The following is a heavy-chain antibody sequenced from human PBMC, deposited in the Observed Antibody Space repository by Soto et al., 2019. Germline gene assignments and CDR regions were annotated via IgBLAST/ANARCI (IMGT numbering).Heavy chain of an antibody. CDR1: GFTFSSYA. Sequence: GGSLRLSCAASGFTFSSYAMSWVRQAPGKGLEWVSAISGSGGITYYADSVNGRFTISRDNSKNTLYLQMNSLRAEDTAVYYCAKARMTTVVTHRRSFGHWGQGTLVTVYS. CDR2: ISGSGGIT. D-gene: IGHD4-17*01. J-gene: IGHJ4*02. V-gene: IGHV3-23*01. CDR3: AKARMTTVVTHRRSFGH.